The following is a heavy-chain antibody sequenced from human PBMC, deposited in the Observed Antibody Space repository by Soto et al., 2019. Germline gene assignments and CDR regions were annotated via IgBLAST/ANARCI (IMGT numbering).Heavy chain of an antibody. CDR1: GFPFSPYT. CDR3: ARGGGVCSGDCYKGGIDY. J-gene: IGHJ4*02. Sequence: QVQLVESGGGVVQPGRSLGLSCEVSGFPFSPYTMHWVRQGPGKGLEWVAVISYDGSNKYYAASVKGRFTISRDNSKNTLYLQMNSLRPEDTSVYYCARGGGVCSGDCYKGGIDYWGQGTLVTVSS. CDR2: ISYDGSNK. D-gene: IGHD2-21*02. V-gene: IGHV3-30-3*01.